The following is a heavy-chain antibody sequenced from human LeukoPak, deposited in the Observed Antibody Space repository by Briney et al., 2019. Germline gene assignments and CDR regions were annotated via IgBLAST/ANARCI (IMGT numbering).Heavy chain of an antibody. CDR1: GFTFSSYA. Sequence: PWGSLRLSCAASGFTFSSYALSWVRQAPGKGLEWVSTITGSGGSTFYADSVKGRFTKSGDNSKKTLDLQMNSLRVDDTAVYYCAKGFFGSSNYYFEYWGQGTLVTVP. D-gene: IGHD6-13*01. CDR3: AKGFFGSSNYYFEY. V-gene: IGHV3-23*01. CDR2: ITGSGGST. J-gene: IGHJ4*02.